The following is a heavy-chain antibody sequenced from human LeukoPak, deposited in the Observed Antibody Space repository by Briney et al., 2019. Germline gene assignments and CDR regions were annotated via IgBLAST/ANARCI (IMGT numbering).Heavy chain of an antibody. CDR2: IWYDGSNK. Sequence: GRPLRLSCAASGFSFTMYGIHWVRQAPGKGLEWVAVIWYDGSNKYYADSVKGRCTISRDNSKNTLYLEMNSLRAEDTAVYYCARDYYYDSSGYWDYYFDYWGQGTLVSVSS. V-gene: IGHV3-33*08. CDR1: GFSFTMYG. J-gene: IGHJ4*02. D-gene: IGHD3-22*01. CDR3: ARDYYYDSSGYWDYYFDY.